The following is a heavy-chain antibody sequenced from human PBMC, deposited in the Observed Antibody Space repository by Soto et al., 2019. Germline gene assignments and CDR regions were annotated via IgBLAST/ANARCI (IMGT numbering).Heavy chain of an antibody. D-gene: IGHD3-22*01. Sequence: QVQLVESGGGVVQPGRSLRLSCAASGFTFSSYAMHWVRQAPGKGLEWVAVISYDGSNKYYADSVKGRFTISRDNSKNTLYLQMNSLRAEDTTVYYCARDECQDYYDSSCYYCDGVEYWGQGTLVTVSS. V-gene: IGHV3-30-3*01. J-gene: IGHJ4*02. CDR3: ARDECQDYYDSSCYYCDGVEY. CDR1: GFTFSSYA. CDR2: ISYDGSNK.